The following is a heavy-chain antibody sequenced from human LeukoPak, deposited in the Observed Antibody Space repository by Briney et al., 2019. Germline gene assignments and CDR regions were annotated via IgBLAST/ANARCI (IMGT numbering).Heavy chain of an antibody. J-gene: IGHJ4*02. Sequence: SVKVSYKACVGTFSSYAISWLRQAPGQGLEGMGGIIPIFGTANYAQKFQGRVTITADRSKRPAYMELSSLRSEDTAVYYCARDDGTRSHSYGYYWGEGILVTVSS. CDR3: ARDDGTRSHSYGYY. D-gene: IGHD3-10*01. V-gene: IGHV1-69*06. CDR2: IIPIFGTA. CDR1: VGTFSSYA.